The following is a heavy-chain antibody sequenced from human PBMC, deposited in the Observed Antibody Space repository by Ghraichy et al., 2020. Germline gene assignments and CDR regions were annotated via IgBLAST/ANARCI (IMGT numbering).Heavy chain of an antibody. J-gene: IGHJ3*02. Sequence: GGSLRLSCAASGLIFSSYWMTWVRQAPGKGLEWVANINQDGREKYYVASVKCRFTISRDNAKNSLYLQMNGLRAEDTAVYYCSSGDTFDIWGQGTMVAVSS. D-gene: IGHD3-10*01. CDR2: INQDGREK. CDR3: SSGDTFDI. V-gene: IGHV3-7*03. CDR1: GLIFSSYW.